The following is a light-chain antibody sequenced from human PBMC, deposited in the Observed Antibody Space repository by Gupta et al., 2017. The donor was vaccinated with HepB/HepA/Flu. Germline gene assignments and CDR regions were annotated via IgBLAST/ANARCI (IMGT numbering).Light chain of an antibody. CDR1: DGLTGNY. CDR2: GAS. Sequence: ETVLTPSPGTLSVSPGDKVTLSCRAGDGLTGNYLDWYQHKGGQSPRLLIYGASERGIGISDRFSGSRTGKDFTLTINRLEPEDVAVYYWQQDCGSVTFGGGTTVDIK. J-gene: IGKJ4*01. V-gene: IGKV3-20*01. CDR3: QQDCGSVT.